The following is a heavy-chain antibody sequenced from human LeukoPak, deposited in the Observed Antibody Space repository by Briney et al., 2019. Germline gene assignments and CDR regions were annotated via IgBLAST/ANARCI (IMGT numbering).Heavy chain of an antibody. Sequence: PGGSLRFSGAASGFTFSNYAMSWVRQAPGKGLEWVSAISGSGGSSYYADFVKGRFTISRDNSKNTLYLQMDSLRAEDTAVYYCARVVSYGMDVWGQGTTVTVSS. CDR3: ARVVSYGMDV. CDR2: ISGSGGSS. D-gene: IGHD3-16*02. V-gene: IGHV3-23*01. CDR1: GFTFSNYA. J-gene: IGHJ6*02.